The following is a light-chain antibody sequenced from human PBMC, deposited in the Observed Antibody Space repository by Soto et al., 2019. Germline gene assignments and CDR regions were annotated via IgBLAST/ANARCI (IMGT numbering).Light chain of an antibody. J-gene: IGLJ3*02. V-gene: IGLV1-36*01. CDR3: ASWDDTLDAQV. CDR1: RSNIGDNA. CDR2: YDD. Sequence: QSVLTQPPSLSAAPGQRVTISCSGSRSNIGDNAVSWFQHLPGKAPKLLIYYDDLVPSGVSDRFSGSKSGTSASLTVSGLQSEDEATYYCASWDDTLDAQVFGGGTKLTVL.